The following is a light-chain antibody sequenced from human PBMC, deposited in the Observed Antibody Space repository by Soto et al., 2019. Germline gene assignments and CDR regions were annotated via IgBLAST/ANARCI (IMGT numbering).Light chain of an antibody. CDR3: CSFARGSTLV. CDR1: SSDGGSYNL. CDR2: EGS. V-gene: IGLV2-23*01. Sequence: QSALTQPASVSGSPGQSITISCTGTSSDGGSYNLVSWYQQHPGNAPKLMIYEGSKRPSGVSNRFFGYKSGNTASLTISGLQAEDEDDYYCCSFARGSTLVFGGGTKLTVL. J-gene: IGLJ3*02.